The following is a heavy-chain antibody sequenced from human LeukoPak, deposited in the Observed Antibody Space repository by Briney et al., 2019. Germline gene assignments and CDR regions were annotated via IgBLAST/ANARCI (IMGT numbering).Heavy chain of an antibody. V-gene: IGHV5-51*01. D-gene: IGHD3-22*01. CDR2: IYPCDYET. CDR1: GYNFSKFW. CDR3: ARHPRSSASFQYYYDRSGYYFDY. Sequence: GESLKISCEGSGYNFSKFWIGWVRQMPGKGLEWMGTIYPCDYETIYSPSLQGQVTISADKSISTAYLQWSSLKASDTAMYHCARHPRSSASFQYYYDRSGYYFDYWGQGTQVTVSS. J-gene: IGHJ4*02.